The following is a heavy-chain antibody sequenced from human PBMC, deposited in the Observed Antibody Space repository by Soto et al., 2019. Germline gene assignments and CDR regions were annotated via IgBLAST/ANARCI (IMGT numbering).Heavy chain of an antibody. CDR3: AREIPSAGYNFGSGAMDV. CDR1: RGSGRSDNYY. Sequence: QVQLQESGPGLVKPSETLSLTCTVSRGSGRSDNYYWTWIRQTPVKGLEWLGFISKTGNTKYNPSLKCRVTISLDMSMNHFSLRLTSVTAADTAVYYCAREIPSAGYNFGSGAMDVWGQGTTVTVSS. CDR2: ISKTGNT. V-gene: IGHV4-61*03. D-gene: IGHD5-12*01. J-gene: IGHJ6*02.